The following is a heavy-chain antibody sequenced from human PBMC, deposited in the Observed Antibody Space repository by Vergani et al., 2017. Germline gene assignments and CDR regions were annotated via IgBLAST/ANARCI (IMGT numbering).Heavy chain of an antibody. CDR1: GYSISSGYY. Sequence: QVQLQESGPGLVKPSETLSLTCAVSGYSISSGYYWGWIRQPPGKGLEWIGSIYHSGSTYYNPSLKSRVTISVDTSKNQFSLKLSSVTAADTAVYYCARNGDYDILTGYSNGFDHWGQGTLVTVSS. CDR3: ARNGDYDILTGYSNGFDH. CDR2: IYHSGST. V-gene: IGHV4-38-2*01. J-gene: IGHJ5*02. D-gene: IGHD3-9*01.